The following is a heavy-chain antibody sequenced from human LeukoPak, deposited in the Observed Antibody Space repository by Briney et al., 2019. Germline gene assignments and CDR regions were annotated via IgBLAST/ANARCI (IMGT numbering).Heavy chain of an antibody. CDR2: INTAIGNT. CDR1: GYTFTSYA. J-gene: IGHJ4*02. D-gene: IGHD5-12*01. V-gene: IGHV1-3*04. Sequence: GASVKVSCKTSGYTFTSYALHWVRQAPGQRLTWIGWINTAIGNTEYSQNFQDRITITRDTSTSTVYMELSSLTSEDTAIYFCARDLFSGYDSPFDYWGQGTLVTVSS. CDR3: ARDLFSGYDSPFDY.